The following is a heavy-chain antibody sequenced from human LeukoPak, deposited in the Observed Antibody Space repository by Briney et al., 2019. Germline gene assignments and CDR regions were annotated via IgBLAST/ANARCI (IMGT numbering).Heavy chain of an antibody. D-gene: IGHD3-3*01. J-gene: IGHJ6*03. CDR3: ANRLDLPIWYMDV. Sequence: PGGSLRLSCAASGFTFSSYGMHWVRQAPGKGLEWVAFIRYDGSNKYYADSVKGRFTISRDNSKNTLYLQMNSLRAEDTAVYYCANRLDLPIWYMDVWGKGTTVTVSS. CDR2: IRYDGSNK. CDR1: GFTFSSYG. V-gene: IGHV3-30*02.